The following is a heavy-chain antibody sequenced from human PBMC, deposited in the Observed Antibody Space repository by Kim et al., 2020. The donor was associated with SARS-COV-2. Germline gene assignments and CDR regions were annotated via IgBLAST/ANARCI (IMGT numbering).Heavy chain of an antibody. Sequence: GGSLRLSCAASGFTFSSYWMSWVRQAPGKGLEWVANIKQDGSEKYYVDSVKGRFTISRDNAKNSLYLQMNSLRAEDTAVYYCAREPLPMVRGVHAGDYWGQGTLVTVSS. CDR2: IKQDGSEK. CDR3: AREPLPMVRGVHAGDY. J-gene: IGHJ4*02. CDR1: GFTFSSYW. V-gene: IGHV3-7*03. D-gene: IGHD3-10*01.